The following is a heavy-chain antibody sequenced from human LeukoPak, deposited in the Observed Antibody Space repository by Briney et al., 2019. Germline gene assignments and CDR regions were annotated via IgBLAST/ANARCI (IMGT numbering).Heavy chain of an antibody. J-gene: IGHJ4*02. CDR1: GFDFTNYA. D-gene: IGHD3-22*01. CDR2: IREDGSDK. CDR3: ARMLLYERSGYRPSDY. V-gene: IGHV3-7*01. Sequence: GGPLRLSCATSGFDFTNYAMNWVRQAPGKGLEWVASIREDGSDKKYVDSVKGRFTISRDNAENALHLEMNSLRGEDTAVYYCARMLLYERSGYRPSDYWGQGTLVTVSS.